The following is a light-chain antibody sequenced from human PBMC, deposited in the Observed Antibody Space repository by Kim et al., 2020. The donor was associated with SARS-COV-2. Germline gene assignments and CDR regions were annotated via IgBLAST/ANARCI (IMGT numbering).Light chain of an antibody. CDR2: QDT. CDR1: KLGDKY. CDR3: QAWDSIIVV. J-gene: IGLJ2*01. Sequence: SYELTQPPSVSVSPGQTASITCSGDKLGDKYTCWYQKKPGQSPVLVMFQDTKRPSGIPERFSGSSSGHTATLTITGTQAVDEAAYYCQAWDSIIVVFGGG. V-gene: IGLV3-1*01.